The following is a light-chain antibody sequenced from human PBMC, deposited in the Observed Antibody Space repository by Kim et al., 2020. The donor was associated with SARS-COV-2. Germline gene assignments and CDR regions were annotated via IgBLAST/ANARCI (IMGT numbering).Light chain of an antibody. J-gene: IGKJ1*01. CDR2: GAS. CDR1: QSVANNY. CDR3: QHYDTSPT. V-gene: IGKV3-20*01. Sequence: LCSGERVSLSCRASQSVANNYLAWYQQKPGQAPSLLIYGASNRATGIPDRFSGSGSETDFTLTISRLEPEDFAVYYCQHYDTSPTFGRGTKVDIK.